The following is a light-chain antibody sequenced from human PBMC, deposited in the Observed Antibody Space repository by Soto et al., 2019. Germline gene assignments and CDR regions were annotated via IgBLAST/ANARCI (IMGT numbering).Light chain of an antibody. J-gene: IGLJ3*02. CDR2: EVT. CDR3: RSYRTTTNSVV. Sequence: QSVLTQPASVSGSPGQSVTISCTGTSGDVGSYNYVSWYQQRPGKAPQLLIYEVTNRPSGISSRFSGSRSGNTASLTISGLQVEEEADYYCRSYRTTTNSVVFGRGTKVTVL. CDR1: SGDVGSYNY. V-gene: IGLV2-14*01.